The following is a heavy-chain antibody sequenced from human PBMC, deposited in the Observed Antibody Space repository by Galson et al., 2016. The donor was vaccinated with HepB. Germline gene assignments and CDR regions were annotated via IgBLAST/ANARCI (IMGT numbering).Heavy chain of an antibody. V-gene: IGHV3-66*01. CDR3: ARVGSGYDY. CDR2: IHNSGAT. CDR1: GFTVDRHY. J-gene: IGHJ4*02. D-gene: IGHD2-2*03. Sequence: SLRLSCAASGFTVDRHYMNWVRQAPGKGLEWVSIIHNSGATYYADSVKGRFTISRDNSKNMLYLRMDSLRSEDMAVYYCARVGSGYDYWGQGTLVTVSS.